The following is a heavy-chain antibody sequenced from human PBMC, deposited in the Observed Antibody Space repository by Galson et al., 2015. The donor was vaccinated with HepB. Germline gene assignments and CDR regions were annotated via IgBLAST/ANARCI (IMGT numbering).Heavy chain of an antibody. Sequence: SLRLSCAASGFTFSSYAMSWVRQAPGKGLEWVSAISGSSGSTYYADSVKGWFTISRDNSKNTLYLQMNSLRAEDTAVYYCAKGGMITFGGVPYFDYWGQGTLVTVSS. J-gene: IGHJ4*02. D-gene: IGHD3-16*01. CDR2: ISGSSGST. CDR1: GFTFSSYA. CDR3: AKGGMITFGGVPYFDY. V-gene: IGHV3-23*01.